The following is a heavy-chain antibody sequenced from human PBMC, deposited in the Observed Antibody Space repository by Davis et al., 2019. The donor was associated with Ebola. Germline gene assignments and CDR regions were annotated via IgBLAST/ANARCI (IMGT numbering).Heavy chain of an antibody. CDR1: GGSISSSNW. CDR3: ARMGLSSGYYFFDY. CDR2: IYHSGST. V-gene: IGHV4-4*02. Sequence: SETLSLTCAVSGGSISSSNWWSWVRQPPGKGLEWIGEIYHSGSTNYNPSLKSRVTISVDKSKNQFSLKLSSLTAADTAVYYCARMGLSSGYYFFDYWGQGTLVTVSS. D-gene: IGHD3-22*01. J-gene: IGHJ4*02.